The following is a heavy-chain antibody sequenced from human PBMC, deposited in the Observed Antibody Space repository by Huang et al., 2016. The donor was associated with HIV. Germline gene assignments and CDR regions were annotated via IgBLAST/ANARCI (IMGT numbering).Heavy chain of an antibody. CDR2: IYYKGST. CDR3: ARHREGPVAYYSGWGSHLNYMDV. J-gene: IGHJ6*03. CDR1: GGSIRSSDYH. Sequence: QLLLQESGPGLVKPSEALALTCAVSGGSIRSSDYHWGWIRQPPGKGLEWIGGIYYKGSTPYSPSIKSRVTIAVDTSKNLFFLNLTSMTAADTAVYYCARHREGPVAYYSGWGSHLNYMDVWGRGRTVVVSS. D-gene: IGHD3-10*01. V-gene: IGHV4-39*01.